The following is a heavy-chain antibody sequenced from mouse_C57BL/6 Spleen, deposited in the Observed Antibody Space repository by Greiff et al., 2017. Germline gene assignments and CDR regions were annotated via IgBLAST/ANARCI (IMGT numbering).Heavy chain of an antibody. V-gene: IGHV1-64*01. D-gene: IGHD1-1*01. Sequence: QVQLQQPGAELVKPGASVKLSCKASGYTFTSYWMHWVKQRPGQGLEWIGMIHPNSGSTNYNEKFKSKATLTVDKTSSTAYMQLSSLTSEDSAFDYCATLFYYYGSRGYWGQGTSLTVSS. CDR1: GYTFTSYW. CDR2: IHPNSGST. J-gene: IGHJ2*02. CDR3: ATLFYYYGSRGY.